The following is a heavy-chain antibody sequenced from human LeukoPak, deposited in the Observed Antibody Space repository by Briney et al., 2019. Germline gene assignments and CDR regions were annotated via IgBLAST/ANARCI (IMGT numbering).Heavy chain of an antibody. D-gene: IGHD1-26*01. CDR1: GGTFSSYA. Sequence: SVKVSCKASGGTFSSYAISWVRQAPGQGLEWMGGIIPIFGTANYAQKFQGRVTITADESTSTAYMELSSLRSEDTAVYYCAREGVGATDAFDIWGQGTMVTVSS. J-gene: IGHJ3*02. CDR3: AREGVGATDAFDI. CDR2: IIPIFGTA. V-gene: IGHV1-69*13.